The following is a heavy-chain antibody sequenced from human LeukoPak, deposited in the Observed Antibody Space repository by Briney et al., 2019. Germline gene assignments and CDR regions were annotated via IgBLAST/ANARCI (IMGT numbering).Heavy chain of an antibody. D-gene: IGHD5-18*01. Sequence: GGSLRLSCAESGFTFSSYGMHWVRQAPGKGLEWMSFIRYDGSNKYYADSVKGRFTISRDNSKNTLYLQMNSLRAEDTAVYYCAKGYSCGFVYWGQGTLVTVSS. CDR2: IRYDGSNK. CDR3: AKGYSCGFVY. CDR1: GFTFSSYG. J-gene: IGHJ4*02. V-gene: IGHV3-30*02.